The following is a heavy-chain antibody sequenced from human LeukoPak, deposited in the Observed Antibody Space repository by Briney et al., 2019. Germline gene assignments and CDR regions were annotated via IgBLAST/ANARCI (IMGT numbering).Heavy chain of an antibody. Sequence: GGSLRLSCAASGFTFRNYNMNWVRQAPGKGLEWVSSISGTSESIFYTDSVRGRFTISRDNAQKSLYLQMNSLRVEDTAVYYCARDNVEAWTSSYCEKISCHPFDYWGRGSLVTVSS. J-gene: IGHJ4*02. D-gene: IGHD2-2*01. V-gene: IGHV3-21*01. CDR3: ARDNVEAWTSSYCEKISCHPFDY. CDR2: ISGTSESI. CDR1: GFTFRNYN.